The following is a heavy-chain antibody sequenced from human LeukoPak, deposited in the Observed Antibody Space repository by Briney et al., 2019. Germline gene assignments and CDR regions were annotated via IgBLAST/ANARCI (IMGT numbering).Heavy chain of an antibody. V-gene: IGHV1-2*02. CDR3: ARGSVDIVATIISYWYFDL. Sequence: ASVKVSCKASGYTFTGYYMHWVRQAPGQGLEWMGWINPNSGGTNYAQKFQGRVTMTRDTSISTAYMELSRLRSDDTAVYYCARGSVDIVATIISYWYFDLRGRGTLVTVSS. D-gene: IGHD5-12*01. CDR2: INPNSGGT. J-gene: IGHJ2*01. CDR1: GYTFTGYY.